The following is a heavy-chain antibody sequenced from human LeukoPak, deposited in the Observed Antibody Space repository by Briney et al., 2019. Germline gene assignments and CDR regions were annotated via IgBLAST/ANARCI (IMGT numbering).Heavy chain of an antibody. V-gene: IGHV1-2*02. CDR2: INHSSSAT. D-gene: IGHD2-21*01. CDR1: GYTFTDYY. CDR3: ARGSKPGYTYGGGY. Sequence: PWASVKLSCKASGYTFTDYYMHWVRQAPGQGLEWMACINHSSSATNCAHKFQGRVTITSDTSISTAYLELSRLRSDDTAFYYCARGSKPGYTYGGGYWGQGTLVTVSS. J-gene: IGHJ4*02.